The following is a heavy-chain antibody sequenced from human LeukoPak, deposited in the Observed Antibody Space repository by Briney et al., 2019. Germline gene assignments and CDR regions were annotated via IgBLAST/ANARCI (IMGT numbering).Heavy chain of an antibody. CDR3: AKEGYYDSSAEFDY. J-gene: IGHJ4*02. CDR1: GFTFSSYG. Sequence: GGSLRLSCAASGFTFSSYGMHWVRQAPGKGLEWVAVISYDGSNKYYADSVKGRFTISRDNSKNTLYLQMNSLRAEDTAVYYCAKEGYYDSSAEFDYWGQGTLVTVSS. V-gene: IGHV3-30*18. CDR2: ISYDGSNK. D-gene: IGHD3-22*01.